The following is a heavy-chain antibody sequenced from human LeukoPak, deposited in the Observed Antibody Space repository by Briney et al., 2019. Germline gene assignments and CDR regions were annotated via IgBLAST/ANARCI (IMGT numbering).Heavy chain of an antibody. V-gene: IGHV3-49*04. CDR3: TRDNYYGATFFDY. J-gene: IGHJ4*02. Sequence: GRSLRLSCTASGFTFGDYAMSWVRQAPGKGLEWVGIIRSKAYGGTTEYAASVKGRFTISRDDSKSIAYLQMNSLKTEDTAACYCTRDNYYGATFFDYWGQGTLVTVSS. CDR1: GFTFGDYA. CDR2: IRSKAYGGTT. D-gene: IGHD1-26*01.